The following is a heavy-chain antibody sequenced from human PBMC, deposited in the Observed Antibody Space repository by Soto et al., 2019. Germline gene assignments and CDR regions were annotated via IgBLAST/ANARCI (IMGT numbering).Heavy chain of an antibody. CDR3: ARDGEYYDSSGSGYFQH. J-gene: IGHJ1*01. Sequence: QVQLVQSGAEVKKPGASVKVSCKASGYTFTSYYMHWVRQAPGQGLEWMGIINPSGGSTSYAQKFQGRVTMTRDTSTSTVYMELSSLRSEDTAVYYCARDGEYYDSSGSGYFQHWGQGTLVTVSS. CDR2: INPSGGST. D-gene: IGHD3-22*01. V-gene: IGHV1-46*01. CDR1: GYTFTSYY.